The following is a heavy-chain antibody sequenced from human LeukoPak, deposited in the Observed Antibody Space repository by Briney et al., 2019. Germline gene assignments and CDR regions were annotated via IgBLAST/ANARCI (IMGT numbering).Heavy chain of an antibody. CDR2: IYPGDSDT. CDR3: ASQHYYDSSGYLDY. V-gene: IGHV5-51*01. D-gene: IGHD3-22*01. J-gene: IGHJ4*02. CDR1: GYRFNNYW. Sequence: GESLKISCKGSGYRFNNYWIGWVRQMPGKGLEWMGIIYPGDSDTRYSPSFQGQVTISADKSISTAYLQWSSLKASDTAMYYCASQHYYDSSGYLDYWGQGTLVTVSS.